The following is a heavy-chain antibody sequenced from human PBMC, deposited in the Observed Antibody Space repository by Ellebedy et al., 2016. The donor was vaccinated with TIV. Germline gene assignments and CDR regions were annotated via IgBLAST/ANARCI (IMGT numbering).Heavy chain of an antibody. CDR3: ESLGRYGGSVDY. D-gene: IGHD3-16*01. CDR1: GFTFSSYA. CDR2: ISGSGGST. J-gene: IGHJ4*02. Sequence: PGGSLRLSCAASGFTFSSYAMSWVRQAPGKGLEWVSAISGSGGSTYYAESVKGRFTISRDNTKNTLYLQMNSLRAEETAVYYCESLGRYGGSVDYWGQGTLVTVSS. V-gene: IGHV3-23*01.